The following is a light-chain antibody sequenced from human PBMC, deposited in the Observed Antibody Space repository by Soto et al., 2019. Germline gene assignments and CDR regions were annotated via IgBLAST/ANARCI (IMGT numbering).Light chain of an antibody. Sequence: QSALTQPASVSGSPGQSITISCTGSSSDVGDYNYVAWYQQHPDKAPKLMIFDVTSRPSGVSNRFSGSKSGSTASLTISGLQDEDEAAYFCSSYSSSGTLYVFGTGTKVTVL. V-gene: IGLV2-14*01. CDR2: DVT. CDR1: SSDVGDYNY. J-gene: IGLJ1*01. CDR3: SSYSSSGTLYV.